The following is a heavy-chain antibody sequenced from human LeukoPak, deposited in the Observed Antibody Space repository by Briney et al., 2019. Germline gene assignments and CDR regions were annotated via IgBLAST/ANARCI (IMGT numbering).Heavy chain of an antibody. V-gene: IGHV3-30*14. CDR1: GFTFSSYA. CDR2: ISYDGSNK. CDR3: ARDSGYSSS. Sequence: GGSLRLSCAASGFTFSSYAMHWVRQAPGKGLEWVAVISYDGSNKYYADSVKGRFTISRDNSKNTLYLQMNSLRAKDTAVYYCARDSGYSSSWGQGTLVTVSS. J-gene: IGHJ4*02. D-gene: IGHD6-13*01.